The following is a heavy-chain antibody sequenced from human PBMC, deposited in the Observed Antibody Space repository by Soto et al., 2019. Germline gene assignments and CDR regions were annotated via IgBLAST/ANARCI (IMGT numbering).Heavy chain of an antibody. CDR2: ISYDGSNK. V-gene: IGHV3-30-3*01. CDR3: ARQSITMIVVVQAGAFDI. CDR1: GFTFSSYA. Sequence: GGSLRLSCAASGFTFSSYAMHWVRQAPGKGLEWVAVISYDGSNKYYADSVKGRFTISRDNSKNTLYLQMNSLRAEDTAVYYCARQSITMIVVVQAGAFDIWGQGTMVTVSS. D-gene: IGHD3-22*01. J-gene: IGHJ3*02.